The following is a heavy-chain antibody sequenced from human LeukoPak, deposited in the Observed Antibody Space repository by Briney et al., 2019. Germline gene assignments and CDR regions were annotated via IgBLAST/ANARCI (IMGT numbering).Heavy chain of an antibody. D-gene: IGHD3-10*01. J-gene: IGHJ3*02. CDR1: GGTFSSYA. CDR3: ARSGITMVRGVIIPNAFDI. CDR2: IIPILGIA. Sequence: SVKVSCKASGGTFSSYAISWVRQAPGQGLEWMGRIIPILGIANYAQKFQGRVTITADKSTSTAYMELSSLRSEDTAVYYCARSGITMVRGVIIPNAFDIWGQGTMVTVSS. V-gene: IGHV1-69*04.